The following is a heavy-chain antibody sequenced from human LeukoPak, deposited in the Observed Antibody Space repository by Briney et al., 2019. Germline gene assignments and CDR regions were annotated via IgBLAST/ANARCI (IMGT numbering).Heavy chain of an antibody. CDR2: IRYDGSNK. CDR1: GFTFSSYA. V-gene: IGHV3-30*02. Sequence: GGSLRLSCAASGFTFSSYAMSWVRQAPGKGLEWVAFIRYDGSNKYYADSVKGRFTISRDNSKNTLYLQMNSLRAEDTAVYYCAKETQLAGNYFDYWGQGTLVTVSS. D-gene: IGHD6-19*01. CDR3: AKETQLAGNYFDY. J-gene: IGHJ4*02.